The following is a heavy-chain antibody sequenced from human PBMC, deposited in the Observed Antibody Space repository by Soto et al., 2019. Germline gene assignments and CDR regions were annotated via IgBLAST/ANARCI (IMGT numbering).Heavy chain of an antibody. V-gene: IGHV4-31*03. CDR1: GGSISSGGYY. J-gene: IGHJ5*02. Sequence: QVQLQESGPGLVKPSQTLSLTCTVSGGSISSGGYYWSWIRQHPGKGLEWIGYIYYSGSTYYNPSLKSRVTISVDTSKNQCSLKLSSVTAADTAVYYCARFGTYDWDPTFDPWGQGTLVTVSS. D-gene: IGHD1-1*01. CDR3: ARFGTYDWDPTFDP. CDR2: IYYSGST.